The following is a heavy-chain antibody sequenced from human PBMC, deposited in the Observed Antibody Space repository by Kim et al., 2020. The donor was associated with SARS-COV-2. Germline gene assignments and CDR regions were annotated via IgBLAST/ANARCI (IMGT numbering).Heavy chain of an antibody. J-gene: IGHJ2*01. CDR1: GFTFSSYD. D-gene: IGHD5-18*01. Sequence: GGSLRLSCAASGFTFSSYDMHWVRQATGKGLEWVSAIGTAGDTYYQGSVKGRFTISRENDKNSLYLQMNSLRAGDTAVYYCARGGYSYNNWYFDLWGRGTLVPVSS. CDR2: IGTAGDT. V-gene: IGHV3-13*01. CDR3: ARGGYSYNNWYFDL.